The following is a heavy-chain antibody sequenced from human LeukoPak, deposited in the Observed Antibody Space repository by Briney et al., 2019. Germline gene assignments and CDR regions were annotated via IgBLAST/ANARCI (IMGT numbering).Heavy chain of an antibody. Sequence: PGGSLRLSCAASGFKFSSFSMGWVRQAPGKGLEWLSYITSTSSATYYADSLQGQFTISRDNAKNSLYLQINSLRADDTAVYYCARAIASYGYSAYWGQGTLVTVSS. D-gene: IGHD3-16*01. J-gene: IGHJ4*02. V-gene: IGHV3-48*04. CDR2: ITSTSSAT. CDR3: ARAIASYGYSAY. CDR1: GFKFSSFS.